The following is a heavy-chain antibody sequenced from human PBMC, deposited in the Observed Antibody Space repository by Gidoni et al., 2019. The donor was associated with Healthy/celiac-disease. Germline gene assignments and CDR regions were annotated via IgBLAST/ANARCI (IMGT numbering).Heavy chain of an antibody. CDR3: ARDQAEVAGTGGDYYYYYYMDV. J-gene: IGHJ6*03. V-gene: IGHV3-21*01. Sequence: EVQLVESGGGLVKPGGSLRLSCAASGFTFSSYSMNWFRQAPGKGLEWVSSISSSSSYIYYADSVKGRFTISRDNAKNSLYLQMNSLRAEDTAVYYCARDQAEVAGTGGDYYYYYYMDVWGKGTTVTVSS. D-gene: IGHD6-19*01. CDR1: GFTFSSYS. CDR2: ISSSSSYI.